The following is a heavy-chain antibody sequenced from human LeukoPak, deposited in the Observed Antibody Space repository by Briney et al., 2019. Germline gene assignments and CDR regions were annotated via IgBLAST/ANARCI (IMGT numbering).Heavy chain of an antibody. Sequence: PGGSLRLSCAASGFPVSSYYMSWLRQAPGKGLEWVSIIYSGGTTYYTDSVKGRFTISRGISENTVYLQMNSLRVEDAAVYYCARGYCSGGSCYSNDYYYLDVWGKGTTVTVCS. V-gene: IGHV3-53*01. D-gene: IGHD2-15*01. J-gene: IGHJ6*03. CDR3: ARGYCSGGSCYSNDYYYLDV. CDR1: GFPVSSYY. CDR2: IYSGGTT.